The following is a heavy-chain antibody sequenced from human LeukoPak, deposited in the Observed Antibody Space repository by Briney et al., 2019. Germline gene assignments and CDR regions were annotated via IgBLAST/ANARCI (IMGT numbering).Heavy chain of an antibody. V-gene: IGHV4-39*07. CDR2: IYHSGST. J-gene: IGHJ5*02. D-gene: IGHD4-17*01. CDR1: GVSISSSFYY. CDR3: ARDVHDYGDYGWFDP. Sequence: SETLSLTCTVSGVSISSSFYYWGWIRQPPGKGLEWIGSIYHSGSTYYNPSLKSRVTISVDTSKNQFSLKLSSVTAADTAVYYCARDVHDYGDYGWFDPWGQGTLVTVSS.